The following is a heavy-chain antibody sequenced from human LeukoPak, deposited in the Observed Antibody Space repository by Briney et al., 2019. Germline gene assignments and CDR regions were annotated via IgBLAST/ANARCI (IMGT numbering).Heavy chain of an antibody. Sequence: NASETLSLTCSVSGASISRSYEYWSWIRQHPGKGLEWIGSMYYSGKSFYNPSLKSRLTLSADTSKNEFSLKLTSLTAADTAVYYCAKGGEKGRFDSWGPGTLVPVSS. J-gene: IGHJ4*02. V-gene: IGHV4-31*03. CDR2: MYYSGKS. CDR3: AKGGEKGRFDS. CDR1: GASISRSYEY.